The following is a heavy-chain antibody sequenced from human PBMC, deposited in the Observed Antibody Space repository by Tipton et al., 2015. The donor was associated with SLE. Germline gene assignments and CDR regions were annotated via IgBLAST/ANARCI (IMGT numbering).Heavy chain of an antibody. J-gene: IGHJ4*02. V-gene: IGHV1-8*01. D-gene: IGHD2-2*01. CDR2: MNPNSGNT. Sequence: QLVQSGAEVKKPGASVKVSCKASGYTFTSYDINWVRQATGQGLEWMGWMNPNSGNTGYAQKFQGRVTMTRNTSISPAYMELSSLRSEDTAVYCCALYCSSTSCSLYWGQGPLVTVSS. CDR3: ALYCSSTSCSLY. CDR1: GYTFTSYD.